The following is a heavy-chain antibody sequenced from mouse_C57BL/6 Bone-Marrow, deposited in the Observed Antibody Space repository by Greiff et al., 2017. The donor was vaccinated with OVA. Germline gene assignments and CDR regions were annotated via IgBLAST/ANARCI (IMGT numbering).Heavy chain of an antibody. Sequence: EVQLQESGPELVKPGASVKMSCKASGYTFTDYNMHWVKQSHGKSLEWIGYINPNNGGTSYNQKFKGKATLTVNKSSSTAYMELRSLTSEDSAVYYCARDPITTVVASFYAMDYWGQGTSVTVSS. CDR3: ARDPITTVVASFYAMDY. CDR2: INPNNGGT. D-gene: IGHD1-1*01. J-gene: IGHJ4*01. CDR1: GYTFTDYN. V-gene: IGHV1-22*01.